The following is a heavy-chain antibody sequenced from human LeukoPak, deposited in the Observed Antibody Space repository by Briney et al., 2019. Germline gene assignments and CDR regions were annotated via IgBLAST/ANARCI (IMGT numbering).Heavy chain of an antibody. D-gene: IGHD6-13*01. J-gene: IGHJ4*02. CDR1: GFTFSSYG. V-gene: IGHV3-33*01. CDR3: ARGGSSWYPFVY. Sequence: PGGSLRLSCAASGFTFSSYGMHWVRQAPGKGLEWVAVIWYDGSNKYYADSVKGRFTISRDNSKNTLYLQMNSLRAEDTAVYYCARGGSSWYPFVYWGQGTLVTVSS. CDR2: IWYDGSNK.